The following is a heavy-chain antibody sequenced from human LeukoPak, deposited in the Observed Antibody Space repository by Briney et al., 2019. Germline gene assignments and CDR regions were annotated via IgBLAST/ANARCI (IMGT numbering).Heavy chain of an antibody. V-gene: IGHV1-2*02. CDR3: ARGPRFLEWLSLGYFDY. CDR1: GYTFTGYY. D-gene: IGHD3-3*01. CDR2: INPNSGGT. Sequence: ASVKVSCKASGYTFTGYYMHWVRQAPGQGLEWMGWINPNSGGTNYAQKFQGRVTITRNTSISTAYMELSSLRSEDTAVYYCARGPRFLEWLSLGYFDYWGQGTLVTVSS. J-gene: IGHJ4*02.